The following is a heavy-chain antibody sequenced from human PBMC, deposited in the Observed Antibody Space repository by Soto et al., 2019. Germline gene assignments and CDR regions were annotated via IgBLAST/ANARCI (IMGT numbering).Heavy chain of an antibody. Sequence: EVQLVESGGGLVQPGGSLRLSCAASGFTFSSYWMHWVRQAPGKGLVWVSRINSDGSSTSYADSVKGRFTISRDNAKNTLYLQMNSLRAEDTAVYYCARGGDFWSGYYPPSETYYYYMDVWGKGTTVTVSS. CDR3: ARGGDFWSGYYPPSETYYYYMDV. CDR2: INSDGSST. J-gene: IGHJ6*03. V-gene: IGHV3-74*01. D-gene: IGHD3-3*01. CDR1: GFTFSSYW.